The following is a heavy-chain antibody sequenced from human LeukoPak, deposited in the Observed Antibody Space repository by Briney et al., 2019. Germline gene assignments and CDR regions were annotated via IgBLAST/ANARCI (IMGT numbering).Heavy chain of an antibody. Sequence: PGGSLRLSFAASGFTFSSYAMPWVRQAPGTGLEWVSSISSSSSSIYYADSVKGRFTISRDNAKNSLYLQMNSLRTEDTAVYYCARGGSGNWNAPFDYWGQGTLVTVSS. V-gene: IGHV3-21*01. J-gene: IGHJ4*02. CDR3: ARGGSGNWNAPFDY. CDR1: GFTFSSYA. D-gene: IGHD1-1*01. CDR2: ISSSSSSI.